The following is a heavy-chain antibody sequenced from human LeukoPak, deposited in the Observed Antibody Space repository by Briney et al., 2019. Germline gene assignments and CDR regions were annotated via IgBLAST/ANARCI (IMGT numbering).Heavy chain of an antibody. CDR3: AKGDFNILTGYSYYYYMDV. Sequence: ASVKVSCKASGYTFTGYYMHWVRQAPGQGLEWMGWINPNSGGTNYAQKFQGRVTMTRDTSISTAYMELNSLRAEDTAVYYCAKGDFNILTGYSYYYYMDVWGKGTTVTISS. CDR2: INPNSGGT. D-gene: IGHD3-9*01. J-gene: IGHJ6*03. V-gene: IGHV1-2*02. CDR1: GYTFTGYY.